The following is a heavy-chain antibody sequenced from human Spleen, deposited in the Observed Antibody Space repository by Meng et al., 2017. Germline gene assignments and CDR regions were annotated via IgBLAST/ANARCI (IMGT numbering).Heavy chain of an antibody. CDR2: IGHSGTNT. CDR1: GFMFSSSA. J-gene: IGHJ4*02. V-gene: IGHV3-23*01. Sequence: GESLKISCAASGFMFSSSAMSWVRQAPGKGLEWVSAIGHSGTNTYYINSVKGRFTISRDNSKNTLYLQMNSLRAEETALYYCARRRDGYNGYFDFWGLGTPVTVSS. CDR3: ARRRDGYNGYFDF. D-gene: IGHD5-24*01.